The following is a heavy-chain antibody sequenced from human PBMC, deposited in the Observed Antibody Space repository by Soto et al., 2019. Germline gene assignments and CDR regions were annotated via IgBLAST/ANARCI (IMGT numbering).Heavy chain of an antibody. J-gene: IGHJ6*02. Sequence: GGSLRLSCEASGFTFSSYGIHWVRQAPGKGLEWVAVISYDGSNKYYADSVKGRFTISRDNSKNTLYLQMNSLRAEDTAVYYCAKGANPYPTYYYGMDVWGQGTTVTVSS. CDR2: ISYDGSNK. V-gene: IGHV3-30*18. D-gene: IGHD5-12*01. CDR1: GFTFSSYG. CDR3: AKGANPYPTYYYGMDV.